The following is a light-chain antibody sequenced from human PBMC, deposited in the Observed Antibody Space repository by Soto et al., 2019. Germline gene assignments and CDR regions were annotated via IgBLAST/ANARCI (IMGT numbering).Light chain of an antibody. V-gene: IGLV1-40*01. Sequence: QSVLTQPPSPSAPPGQTVTIPRTGTSPNIGPGFDVHWSQQLPRPAPTLLIYRNTNRPSGVPDRFSGSKSGTSASLAITGLQAEDEADYYCQSYDRTLSGSYVFGNGTKVTVL. CDR2: RNT. J-gene: IGLJ1*01. CDR3: QSYDRTLSGSYV. CDR1: SPNIGPGFD.